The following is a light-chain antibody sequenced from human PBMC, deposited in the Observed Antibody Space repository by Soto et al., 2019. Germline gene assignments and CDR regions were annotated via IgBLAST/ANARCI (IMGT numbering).Light chain of an antibody. J-gene: IGKJ2*01. CDR1: QNVSNRY. CDR3: QHYGASPPFT. Sequence: IVLTQSPATLSLSPGEGATLSCRASQNVSNRYLAWYQQIPGQAPRLLIFGSYSRPTGITDRFSGSGSGTDFTLTISRLEPEDFAVYYCQHYGASPPFTFGQGTRV. CDR2: GSY. V-gene: IGKV3-20*01.